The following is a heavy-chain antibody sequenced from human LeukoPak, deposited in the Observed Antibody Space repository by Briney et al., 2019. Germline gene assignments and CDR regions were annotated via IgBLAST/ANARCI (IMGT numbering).Heavy chain of an antibody. CDR3: ARRYYGVDY. CDR2: ISSSGSGK. V-gene: IGHV3-48*03. J-gene: IGHJ4*02. CDR1: GFSFSSYE. D-gene: IGHD4-17*01. Sequence: PGGSLRLSCAASGFSFSSYEMTWVRQAPGKGLEWVSFISSSGSGKNYADSVKGRFTISRGNAKNSLYLQMNSLRADDTAVYYCARRYYGVDYWGQGTLVTVSS.